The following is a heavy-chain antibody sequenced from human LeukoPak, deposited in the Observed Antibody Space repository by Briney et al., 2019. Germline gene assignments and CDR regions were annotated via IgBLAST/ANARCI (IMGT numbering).Heavy chain of an antibody. D-gene: IGHD6-19*01. Sequence: PSETLSLTCTVSGGSISSGSYYWSWIRQPAGKGLEWIGRIYTSGSTNYNPSLKSRVTISVDTSKNQFSLKLGSVTAADTAVYYCATEQGYSSGWYPEAFDIWGQGTMVTVSS. CDR1: GGSISSGSYY. V-gene: IGHV4-61*02. CDR3: ATEQGYSSGWYPEAFDI. J-gene: IGHJ3*02. CDR2: IYTSGST.